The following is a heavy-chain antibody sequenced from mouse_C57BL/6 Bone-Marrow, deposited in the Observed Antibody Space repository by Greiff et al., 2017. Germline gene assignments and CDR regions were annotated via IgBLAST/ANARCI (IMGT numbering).Heavy chain of an antibody. V-gene: IGHV1-55*01. D-gene: IGHD3-1*01. Sequence: VQLQQPGAELVKPGASVKMSCKASGYTFTSYWITWVKQRPGQGLEWIGDIYPTSGRTNYNEKFKSKAILTVDTSSNTAYMQLSSLPSEDSAVFYCARSGPQGRSFYYWGQGTTLTASS. CDR2: IYPTSGRT. CDR1: GYTFTSYW. J-gene: IGHJ2*01. CDR3: ARSGPQGRSFYY.